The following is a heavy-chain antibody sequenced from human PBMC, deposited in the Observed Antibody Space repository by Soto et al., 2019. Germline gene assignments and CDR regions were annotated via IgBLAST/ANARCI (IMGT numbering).Heavy chain of an antibody. CDR2: IRSKAYGGTT. Sequence: GGSLRLSCTASGFTCGDYAMSWFRQARGKGLEWVGFIRSKAYGGTTEYAASVKGRFTISRDDSKSIAYLQMSSLKTEDTAVYYCTRGPRRPAPVDYWGQGTLVTVSS. CDR1: GFTCGDYA. V-gene: IGHV3-49*03. J-gene: IGHJ4*02. CDR3: TRGPRRPAPVDY.